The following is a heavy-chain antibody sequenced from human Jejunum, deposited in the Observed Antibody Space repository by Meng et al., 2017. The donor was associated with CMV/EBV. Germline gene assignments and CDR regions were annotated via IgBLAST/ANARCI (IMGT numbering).Heavy chain of an antibody. CDR3: ATDPHEYWSGKNWFEP. CDR2: IPYEESIK. V-gene: IGHV3-30*02. D-gene: IGHD3-3*01. CDR1: LNFRSSG. Sequence: LNFRSSGMGCGLQVSGKGLDWQASIPYEESIKYNAASVESRFTIARDKSQFILFLQMASLRNEHTAVYYSATDPHEYWSGKNWFEPWGQGTLVTVSS. J-gene: IGHJ5*02.